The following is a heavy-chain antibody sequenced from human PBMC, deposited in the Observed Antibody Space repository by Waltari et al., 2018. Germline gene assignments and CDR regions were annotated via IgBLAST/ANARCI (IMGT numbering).Heavy chain of an antibody. CDR2: INTITGNP. V-gene: IGHV7-4-1*02. D-gene: IGHD3-16*01. J-gene: IGHJ4*02. CDR1: GYSFTSHA. CDR3: ARELLGGGAFDS. Sequence: QVQLVQSGSELKKPGASVKVSCKASGYSFTSHAMNWVRQAPGQGLELMGWINTITGNPVYAQAFTGRFVFSLDTSVRTAYMEISSLKAEDTAVYYCARELLGGGAFDSWGQGTLVTVSS.